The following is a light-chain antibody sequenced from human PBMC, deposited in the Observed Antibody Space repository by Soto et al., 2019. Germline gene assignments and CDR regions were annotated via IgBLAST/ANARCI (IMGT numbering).Light chain of an antibody. Sequence: QSVLTQSSSASASLGSSVKLTCTLSSGHSSYIIAWHQQQPGKAPRYLMKLEGSGSYNKGSGVPDRFSGSSSGADLYLTISNLQFEDEADYYCETWDSNTWVFVGGTKLTVL. CDR1: SGHSSYI. V-gene: IGLV4-60*02. CDR3: ETWDSNTWV. J-gene: IGLJ3*02. CDR2: LEGSGSY.